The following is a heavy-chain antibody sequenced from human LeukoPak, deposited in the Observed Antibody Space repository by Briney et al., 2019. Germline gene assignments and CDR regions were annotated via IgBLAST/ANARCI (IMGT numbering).Heavy chain of an antibody. J-gene: IGHJ4*02. CDR2: ISWNSGSI. Sequence: PGRSLRLSCAASGFTFDDYAMHWVRQAPGKGLEWVSGISWNSGSIGYADSVKGRFTISRDNAKNSLYLQMNSLRAEDTALYYCAKGYHYYGSGSYYNGPDYWGQGTLVTVSS. V-gene: IGHV3-9*01. CDR3: AKGYHYYGSGSYYNGPDY. D-gene: IGHD3-10*01. CDR1: GFTFDDYA.